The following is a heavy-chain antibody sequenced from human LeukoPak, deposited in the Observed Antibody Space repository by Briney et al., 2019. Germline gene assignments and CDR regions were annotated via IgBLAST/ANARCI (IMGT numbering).Heavy chain of an antibody. CDR1: GFTFSDYY. CDR3: ARRDAYYFDY. V-gene: IGHV3-11*01. J-gene: IGHJ4*02. CDR2: ISSGSTI. Sequence: GGSLRLSCAASGFTFSDYYMSWIRQAPGKGLEWVSYISSGSTIYYADSVKGRFTISRDNAKNSLYLQMNSLRAEDTAVYYCARRDAYYFDYWGQGTLVTVSS.